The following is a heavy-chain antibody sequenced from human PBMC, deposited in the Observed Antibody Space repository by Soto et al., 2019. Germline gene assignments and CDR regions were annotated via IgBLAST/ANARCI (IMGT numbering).Heavy chain of an antibody. D-gene: IGHD6-19*01. CDR2: TYYRSKWYN. J-gene: IGHJ5*02. Sequence: SQNLSLTCAISGDSVSSNSAAWNWIRQSPSRGLEWLGRTYYRSKWYNDYAVSVKSRITINPDTSKNQFSLQLNSVTPEDTAVYYCARVVAVAGTVGPGDWFDPWGQGTLVTVSS. CDR1: GDSVSSNSAA. CDR3: ARVVAVAGTVGPGDWFDP. V-gene: IGHV6-1*01.